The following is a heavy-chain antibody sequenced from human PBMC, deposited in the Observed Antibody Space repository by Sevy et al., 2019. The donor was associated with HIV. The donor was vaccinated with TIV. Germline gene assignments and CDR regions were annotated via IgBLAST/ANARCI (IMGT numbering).Heavy chain of an antibody. Sequence: GGSLRLSCAASGFTFSSYWMSWVRQAPGKGLEWVANIKQDGSEKYYVDSVKGRFTISRDNAKNSLYLQMNSLRAEDTAVYYCTRDNDYYYYGMDVRGQGTTVTVSS. CDR3: TRDNDYYYYGMDV. CDR2: IKQDGSEK. J-gene: IGHJ6*02. CDR1: GFTFSSYW. V-gene: IGHV3-7*01.